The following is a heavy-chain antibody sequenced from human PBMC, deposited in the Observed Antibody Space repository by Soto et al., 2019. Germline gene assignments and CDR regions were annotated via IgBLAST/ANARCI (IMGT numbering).Heavy chain of an antibody. CDR3: ARGYGDYDYYDF. Sequence: GGSLRLSCAASGFTFSSYAMNWVRQAPGKGLEWVSPISRSSTYIYYADSTKGRFTISRDNAKNSLYLQMSSLRAEDTAVYYCARGYGDYDYYDFWGQGTLVTVSS. D-gene: IGHD4-17*01. V-gene: IGHV3-21*01. CDR1: GFTFSSYA. CDR2: ISRSSTYI. J-gene: IGHJ4*02.